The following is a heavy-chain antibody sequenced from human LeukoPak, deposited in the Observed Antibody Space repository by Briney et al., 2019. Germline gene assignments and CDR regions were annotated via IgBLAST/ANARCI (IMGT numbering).Heavy chain of an antibody. V-gene: IGHV3-30*18. J-gene: IGHJ4*02. Sequence: GGSRRLSCAASGFTFSTYGMHWVRQAPGKGLEWVAIISYDGSNKYYADSVKGRFTISRDNSKNTLYLQMNSLRAEDTAVFYCAKDPYSDRRGGYLDYWGQGTLVTVSS. D-gene: IGHD3-22*01. CDR3: AKDPYSDRRGGYLDY. CDR1: GFTFSTYG. CDR2: ISYDGSNK.